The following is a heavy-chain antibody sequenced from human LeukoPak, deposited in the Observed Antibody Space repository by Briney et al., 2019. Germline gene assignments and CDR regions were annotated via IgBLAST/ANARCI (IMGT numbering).Heavy chain of an antibody. V-gene: IGHV3-23*01. CDR1: GFTVSRNY. J-gene: IGHJ4*02. Sequence: GGSLRLSCAASGFTVSRNYMSWVRQAPGKGLEWVSTISASGADTYYADSVRGRFTISRDNSRNALYLQLSRLRVDDTAFYYCPKPLLTPGNWGPGTLVTVSS. CDR3: PKPLLTPGN. CDR2: ISASGADT. D-gene: IGHD4-23*01.